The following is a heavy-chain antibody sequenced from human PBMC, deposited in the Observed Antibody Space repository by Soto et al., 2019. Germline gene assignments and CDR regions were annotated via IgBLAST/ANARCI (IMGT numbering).Heavy chain of an antibody. J-gene: IGHJ4*02. V-gene: IGHV3-11*06. D-gene: IGHD6-13*01. CDR3: ARVSSRWSTFDY. CDR1: GFTFSDYY. CDR2: ISSSSSYT. Sequence: GGSLRLSCAASGFTFSDYYMSWIRQAPGKGLEWVSYISSSSSYTNYADSVKGRFTISRDNAKKSLYLQMNSLRAEDTAVYYCARVSSRWSTFDYWGQGTLVTVYS.